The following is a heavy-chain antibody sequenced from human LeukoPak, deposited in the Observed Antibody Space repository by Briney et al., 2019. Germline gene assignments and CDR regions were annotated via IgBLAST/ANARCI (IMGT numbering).Heavy chain of an antibody. D-gene: IGHD6-19*01. CDR3: ARDGGSAWFFRY. J-gene: IGHJ4*02. CDR1: GFTFSDYY. CDR2: ISSSGNTK. Sequence: GGSLRLSCAASGFTFSDYYMSWIRQAPGKGLEWVSYISSSGNTKYYADSVKGRFTISRDNAKNSLSLQMNSLRAEDTAVYYCARDGGSAWFFRYWGQGTLVTVSS. V-gene: IGHV3-11*04.